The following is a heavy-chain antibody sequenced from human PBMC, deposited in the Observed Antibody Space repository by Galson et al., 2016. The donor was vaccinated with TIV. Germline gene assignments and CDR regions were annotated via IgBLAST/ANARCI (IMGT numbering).Heavy chain of an antibody. CDR1: GGPFRNYA. CDR2: IISIFGVP. D-gene: IGHD3-10*01. J-gene: IGHJ6*03. CDR3: VRVRASANYRNHYYYMDV. Sequence: SVKVSCKASGGPFRNYAISWVRQAPGQGLEWMGGIISIFGVPNYAQKFQGRVTITADESTKTAYMDLSSLRSDDTAVYYCVRVRASANYRNHYYYMDVWGKRTSVTVSS. V-gene: IGHV1-69*13.